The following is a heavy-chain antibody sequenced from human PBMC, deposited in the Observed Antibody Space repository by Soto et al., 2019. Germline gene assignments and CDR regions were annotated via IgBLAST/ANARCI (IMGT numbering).Heavy chain of an antibody. CDR2: ISYDGSNK. CDR3: ATSQDIRFLEWLPFDY. Sequence: GSLRLSCAASGFPFISYGMHWVRQAPGKGLEWVAVISYDGSNKYYADSVKGRFTISRDNSKNTLYLQMNSLRAEDTAVYYCATSQDIRFLEWLPFDYWGQGTLVTVSA. D-gene: IGHD3-3*01. V-gene: IGHV3-30*03. J-gene: IGHJ4*02. CDR1: GFPFISYG.